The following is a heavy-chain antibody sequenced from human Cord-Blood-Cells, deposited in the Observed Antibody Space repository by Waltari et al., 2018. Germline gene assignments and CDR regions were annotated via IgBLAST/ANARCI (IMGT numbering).Heavy chain of an antibody. Sequence: QLQLQESGPGLVKPSETLSLTCTVSGGSISSSSYYWGWIRTPPGKGLEWIGSIYYSGSTYDNPALKSRVTISVDTSKNQFSLKLSSVTAADTAVYYCARMSYWGSRAFDIWGQGTMVTVSS. J-gene: IGHJ3*02. V-gene: IGHV4-39*01. CDR3: ARMSYWGSRAFDI. D-gene: IGHD7-27*01. CDR1: GGSISSSSYY. CDR2: IYYSGST.